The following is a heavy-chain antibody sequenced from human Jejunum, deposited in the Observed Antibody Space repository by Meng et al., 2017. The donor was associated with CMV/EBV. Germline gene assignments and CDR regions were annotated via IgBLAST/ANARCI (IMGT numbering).Heavy chain of an antibody. D-gene: IGHD3-22*01. CDR3: ARGFSNGYLPFDY. Sequence: QVQLVQSGTEVKKPGPSGKVSCKSSGGVFNNYALNWVRQAPGQGLEWMGGIIAVLKTPTYAQKFRGRLTITADESTGTTYMELTSLTSEDTAVYYCARGFSNGYLPFDYWGQGTLFTVSS. J-gene: IGHJ4*02. V-gene: IGHV1-69*01. CDR1: GGVFNNYA. CDR2: IIAVLKTP.